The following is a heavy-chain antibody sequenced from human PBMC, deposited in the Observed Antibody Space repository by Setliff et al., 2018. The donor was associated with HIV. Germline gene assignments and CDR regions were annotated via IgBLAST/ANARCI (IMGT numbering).Heavy chain of an antibody. CDR2: IRNKKNGGTT. V-gene: IGHV3-15*01. CDR3: TTDLGSGRFSWNNN. J-gene: IGHJ4*02. CDR1: GFNFKTYG. D-gene: IGHD1-26*01. Sequence: GGSLRLSCAASGFNFKTYGMTWVRQAPGKGLDWVARIRNKKNGGTTYYAAPVEGRFTISRDDSKNSLSLQMNSLKTEDTAIYYCTTDLGSGRFSWNNNWGQGTLVTVSS.